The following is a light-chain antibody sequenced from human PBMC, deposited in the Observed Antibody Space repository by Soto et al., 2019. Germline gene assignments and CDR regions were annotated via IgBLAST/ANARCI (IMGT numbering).Light chain of an antibody. CDR3: QQYKFYSRT. Sequence: DIQMTQSPSTLSASVGDTVTITCRASQTISNWLAWYQQQPGKAPKLLIYKASSLPSGVPSRFSGIGSGTEFTLTISSLQPDDFATYYCQQYKFYSRTFGQGTKVEIK. CDR2: KAS. CDR1: QTISNW. J-gene: IGKJ1*01. V-gene: IGKV1-5*03.